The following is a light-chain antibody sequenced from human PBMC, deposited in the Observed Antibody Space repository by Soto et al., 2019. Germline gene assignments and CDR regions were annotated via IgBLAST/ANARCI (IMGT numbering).Light chain of an antibody. CDR3: YSYAGSYIYSV. CDR1: SSDVGNYNL. CDR2: EVN. V-gene: IGLV2-23*02. J-gene: IGLJ1*01. Sequence: QSALTQPASVSGSPGQSIAISCTGTSSDVGNYNLVSWYQQHPGKAPRLMIFEVNKRPSGVSDRFSGSKSGNTASLTISGLQADDEADYYCYSYAGSYIYSVFVAGPKVTVL.